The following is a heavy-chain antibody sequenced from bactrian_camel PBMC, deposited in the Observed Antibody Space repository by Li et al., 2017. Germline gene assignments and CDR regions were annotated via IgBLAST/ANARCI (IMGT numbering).Heavy chain of an antibody. D-gene: IGHD2*01. CDR2: VYSASGTD. J-gene: IGHJ4*01. V-gene: IGHV3-2*01. CDR1: GRTIGTYSRYC. CDR3: AADPGWTIRGPLLVFNQLYYKF. Sequence: HVQLVESGGGSVQAGGSLRLSCAVSGRTIGTYSRYCMAWFRQPPGKEREEVARVYSASGTDFYADSVKGRFTISQEIGKNTMYLQMNSLKPEDTGMYYCAADPGWTIRGPLLVFNQLYYKFWGQGTQVTVS.